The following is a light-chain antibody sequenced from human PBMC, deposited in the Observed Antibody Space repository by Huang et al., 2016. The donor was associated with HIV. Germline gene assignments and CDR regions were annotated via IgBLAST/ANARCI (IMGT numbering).Light chain of an antibody. Sequence: EIVMTQSPATLSVSPEERATLSCRASQGINNNLAWSQQKPGQAPRPLIYGAATRATGMPARFSGSGAGTEVTLTISSLQSEDFAVYYCQQYNNGPPITFGQGTRLEIK. CDR3: QQYNNGPPIT. V-gene: IGKV3-15*01. J-gene: IGKJ5*01. CDR2: GAA. CDR1: QGINNN.